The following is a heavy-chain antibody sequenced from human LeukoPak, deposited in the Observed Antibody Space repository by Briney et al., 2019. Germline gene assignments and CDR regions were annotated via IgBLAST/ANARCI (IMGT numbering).Heavy chain of an antibody. V-gene: IGHV3-13*01. CDR3: ARGGIQVSGIDEFDY. CDR2: IGIRGDT. J-gene: IGHJ4*02. Sequence: GGSLRLFCAASGFTFIDYDMHWVRQVIGKGLVWVSAIGIRGDTHYSGSVKGRFTISRENAESSLYLQMNSLRAEDTAVYYCARGGIQVSGIDEFDYWGQGTLVTVSS. CDR1: GFTFIDYD. D-gene: IGHD6-19*01.